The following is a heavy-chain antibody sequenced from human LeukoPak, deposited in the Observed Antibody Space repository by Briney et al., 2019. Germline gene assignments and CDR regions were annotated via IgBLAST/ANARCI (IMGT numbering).Heavy chain of an antibody. D-gene: IGHD3-22*01. CDR3: ARGITMIEDI. Sequence: SQTLSLTCTVSGGSIGSGSYYWSWIRQPAGKGLEWIGRIYTSGSTNYNPSLKSRVTISVDTSKNQFSLKLSSVTAADTAVYYCARGITMIEDIWGQGTMVTVSS. CDR2: IYTSGST. CDR1: GGSIGSGSYY. V-gene: IGHV4-61*02. J-gene: IGHJ3*02.